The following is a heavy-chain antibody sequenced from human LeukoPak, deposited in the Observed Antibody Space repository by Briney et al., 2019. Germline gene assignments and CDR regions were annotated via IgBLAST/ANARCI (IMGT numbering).Heavy chain of an antibody. Sequence: HSRTLSLTCAISGDSVSSDSAAWNWIRQSPSRGLEWLARTYFRSKWYYDYALAVKGRITINPDTSKNQFSLQLNSVTPEDTAVYFCARDPVGGSTIFDSWGQGTLVTVSS. CDR1: GDSVSSDSAA. CDR2: TYFRSKWYY. CDR3: ARDPVGGSTIFDS. D-gene: IGHD1-26*01. V-gene: IGHV6-1*01. J-gene: IGHJ4*02.